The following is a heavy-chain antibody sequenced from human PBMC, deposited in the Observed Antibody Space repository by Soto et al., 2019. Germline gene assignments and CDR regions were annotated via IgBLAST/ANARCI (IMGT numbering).Heavy chain of an antibody. CDR1: GYTFTSYA. Sequence: ASVKVSCKASGYTFTSYAMHWVRQAPGQRLEWMGWINAGNGNTKYSQKFQGRVTITRDTSASTAYMELSSLRSEDTAVYYCARVPSKYDFFSGYPRASDMYAWGQHATVTVSS. J-gene: IGHJ6*02. CDR2: INAGNGNT. V-gene: IGHV1-3*01. D-gene: IGHD3-3*01. CDR3: ARVPSKYDFFSGYPRASDMYA.